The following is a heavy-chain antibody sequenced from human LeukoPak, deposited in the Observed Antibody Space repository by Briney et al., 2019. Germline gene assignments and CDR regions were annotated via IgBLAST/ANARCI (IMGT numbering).Heavy chain of an antibody. V-gene: IGHV1-2*02. Sequence: GASVKVSCKASGYSFTVYYIHWVRQAPGQGLEWMGWINPDGDVTKSAQKFQGRVTMTTDKSINTVFMELSGLTSDDTALYYCARGPNHYYYMDFWGKGTTVSVSS. CDR2: INPDGDVT. J-gene: IGHJ6*03. D-gene: IGHD2-8*01. CDR3: ARGPNHYYYMDF. CDR1: GYSFTVYY.